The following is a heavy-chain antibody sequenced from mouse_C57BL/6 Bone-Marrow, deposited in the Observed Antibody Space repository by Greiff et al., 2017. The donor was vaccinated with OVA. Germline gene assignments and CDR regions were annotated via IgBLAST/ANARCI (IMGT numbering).Heavy chain of an antibody. CDR1: GFTFSDYY. Sequence: EVQGGESGGGLVQPGGSLKLSCAASGFTFSDYYMYWVRQTPEKRLEWVAYISNGGGSTYYPDTVKGRFTISRDNAKNTLYLQMSRLKSEDTAMYYCARHENDYDYFDYWGQGTTLTVSS. D-gene: IGHD2-4*01. V-gene: IGHV5-12*01. J-gene: IGHJ2*01. CDR2: ISNGGGST. CDR3: ARHENDYDYFDY.